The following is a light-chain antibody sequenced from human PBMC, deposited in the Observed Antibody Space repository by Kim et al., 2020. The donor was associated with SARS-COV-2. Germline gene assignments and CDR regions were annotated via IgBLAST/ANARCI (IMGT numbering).Light chain of an antibody. J-gene: IGLJ3*02. CDR3: QSYDDNIWV. CDR1: SGSIVSDF. V-gene: IGLV6-57*01. CDR2: EDH. Sequence: NFMLTQSHSVSESPGKTVIISCTRSSGSIVSDFVQWFQQRPGSSPTTVIYEDHKRPSGVPDRFSGSVDSSSTSASLTISGLRTEDEADYYCQSYDDNIWVFGGGTQLTVL.